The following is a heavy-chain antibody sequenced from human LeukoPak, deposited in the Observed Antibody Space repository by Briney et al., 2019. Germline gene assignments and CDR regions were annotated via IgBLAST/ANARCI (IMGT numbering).Heavy chain of an antibody. CDR3: ARGHNYDYVWGSYRYSNYFDY. V-gene: IGHV4-59*01. CDR1: GGSISSYY. D-gene: IGHD3-16*02. Sequence: PSETLSLTCTVSGGSISSYYWSWIRQPPGKGLEWIGYIYYSGSTNYNPSLKSRVTISLDTSKNQFSLKLSSVTAADTAVYYCARGHNYDYVWGSYRYSNYFDYWGQGTLVTVSS. J-gene: IGHJ4*02. CDR2: IYYSGST.